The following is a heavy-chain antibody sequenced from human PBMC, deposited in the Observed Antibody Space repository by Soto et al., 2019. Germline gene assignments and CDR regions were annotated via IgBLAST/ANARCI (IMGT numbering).Heavy chain of an antibody. Sequence: GGSVKVSCKASGYTFTSYGISWVRQAPGQGLEWMGWISAYNGNTNYAQKLQGRVTMTTDTSTSTAYMELRSLRSDDTAVYYCARDWGDIVVVPAGASVGAFDIWGQGTMVTVSS. CDR3: ARDWGDIVVVPAGASVGAFDI. D-gene: IGHD2-2*01. CDR2: ISAYNGNT. V-gene: IGHV1-18*01. CDR1: GYTFTSYG. J-gene: IGHJ3*02.